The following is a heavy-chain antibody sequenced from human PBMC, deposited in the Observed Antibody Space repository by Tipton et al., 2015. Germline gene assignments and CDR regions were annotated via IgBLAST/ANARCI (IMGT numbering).Heavy chain of an antibody. V-gene: IGHV4-59*01. Sequence: TLSLTCTVSGGSMNTYYWSWIRQPPGKGLEWIGYIYYTGSTNYSPSLNSRVTIPVDTSKNQFSLKMNSVTTADTAVYYYARGRAYEFRSGYNWFDPWGQGTLVTVSS. CDR2: IYYTGST. D-gene: IGHD3-3*01. J-gene: IGHJ5*02. CDR3: ARGRAYEFRSGYNWFDP. CDR1: GGSMNTYY.